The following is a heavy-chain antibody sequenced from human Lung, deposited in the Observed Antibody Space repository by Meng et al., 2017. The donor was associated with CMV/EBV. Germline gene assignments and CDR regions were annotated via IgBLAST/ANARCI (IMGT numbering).Heavy chain of an antibody. J-gene: IGHJ4*02. CDR3: ATGVADFEY. CDR1: GYTFTSYD. CDR2: MNPNRGTT. D-gene: IGHD6-19*01. Sequence: VQLVQAGAEVKKPGASVKVSCKASGYTFTSYDINWVRQGTGQGLEWMGWMNPNRGTTGYAQKFQGRVTMTRNISKSTAYMDLSSLRSEDTAVYYCATGVADFEYWGQGTLVTVSS. V-gene: IGHV1-8*01.